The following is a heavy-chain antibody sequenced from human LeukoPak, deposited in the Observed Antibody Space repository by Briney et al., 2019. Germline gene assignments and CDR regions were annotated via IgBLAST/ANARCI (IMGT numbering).Heavy chain of an antibody. J-gene: IGHJ4*02. CDR2: MNPNSGNT. D-gene: IGHD3-10*01. CDR3: ARKFLGSRGYYFDY. V-gene: IGHV1-8*02. CDR1: GYTFTSYG. Sequence: AASVKVSCKASGYTFTSYGISWVRQAPGQGLEWMGWMNPNSGNTGYAQKFQGRVTMTRNTSRSIAYMELSSLRSEDMAVYYCARKFLGSRGYYFDYWGQGTLVTVSS.